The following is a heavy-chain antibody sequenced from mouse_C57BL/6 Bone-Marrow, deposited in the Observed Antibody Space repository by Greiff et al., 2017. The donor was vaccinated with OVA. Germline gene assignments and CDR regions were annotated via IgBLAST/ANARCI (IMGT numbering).Heavy chain of an antibody. CDR2: INPGSGGT. J-gene: IGHJ2*01. V-gene: IGHV1-54*01. CDR3: ARRDGDYFDY. Sequence: QVQLQQSGAELVRPGTSVKVSCKASGYAFTNYLIEWVKQRPGQGLEWIGVINPGSGGTNYNEKFKGKATLTADKSSSTAYMQLSSLTSEDAAVYFCARRDGDYFDYWGQGTTLTVSS. CDR1: GYAFTNYL.